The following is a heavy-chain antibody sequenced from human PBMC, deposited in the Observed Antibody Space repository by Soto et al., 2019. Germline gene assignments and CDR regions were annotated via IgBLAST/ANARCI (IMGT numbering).Heavy chain of an antibody. CDR3: ARDEEAAAGTRDTYGMDV. CDR1: GGTFSSYA. D-gene: IGHD6-13*01. Sequence: ASVKVSCKASGGTFSSYAISWVRQAPGQGLEWMGGIIPIFGTANYAQKFQGRVTITADESTSTAYMGLSSLRSEDTAVYYCARDEEAAAGTRDTYGMDVWGRGTTVTVSS. J-gene: IGHJ6*02. CDR2: IIPIFGTA. V-gene: IGHV1-69*13.